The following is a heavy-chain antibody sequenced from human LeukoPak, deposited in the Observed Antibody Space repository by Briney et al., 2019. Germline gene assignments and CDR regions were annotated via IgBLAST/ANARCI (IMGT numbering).Heavy chain of an antibody. D-gene: IGHD2-15*01. V-gene: IGHV3-49*04. J-gene: IGHJ3*02. CDR3: TRDPLLYCSGGSCYSRVDAFDI. CDR1: GFTFCDYA. Sequence: PGRSLRLSCTASGFTFCDYAMSWVRQAPGKGLEWVGFIRSKAYGGTTEYAASVKGRFTISRDDSKSIAYLQMNSLKTEDTAVYYCTRDPLLYCSGGSCYSRVDAFDIWGQGTMVTVSS. CDR2: IRSKAYGGTT.